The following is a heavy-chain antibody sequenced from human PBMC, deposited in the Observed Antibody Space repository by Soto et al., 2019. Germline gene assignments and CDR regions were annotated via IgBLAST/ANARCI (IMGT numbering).Heavy chain of an antibody. V-gene: IGHV3-23*01. CDR2: VSLDGDST. D-gene: IGHD2-15*01. Sequence: EVQLLESGGGLVQPGGSLRLSCTASGFTFSNYAMSWLRQAPGKGLEWVSAVSLDGDSTYYADTVKGRCTISRDNSKNTRDLEVNSLRADDTAVYYCARPHLYCTGGTCYFAEYFQHWGQGTLLTVSS. CDR3: ARPHLYCTGGTCYFAEYFQH. J-gene: IGHJ1*01. CDR1: GFTFSNYA.